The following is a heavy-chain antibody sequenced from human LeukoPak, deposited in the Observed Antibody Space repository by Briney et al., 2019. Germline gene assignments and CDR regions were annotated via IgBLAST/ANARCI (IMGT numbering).Heavy chain of an antibody. Sequence: PGGPLTLFCGPSGFSYNNSWMHWLRQAPGKGLVWVSHINRDGTTTYYADSVKGRFTISRDNAKNTLFLQMNSLRPEDTALYYCASDPYSASFWSGYPHYWGQGTLVTVSS. CDR1: GFSYNNSW. V-gene: IGHV3-74*01. CDR3: ASDPYSASFWSGYPHY. J-gene: IGHJ4*02. D-gene: IGHD3/OR15-3a*01. CDR2: INRDGTTT.